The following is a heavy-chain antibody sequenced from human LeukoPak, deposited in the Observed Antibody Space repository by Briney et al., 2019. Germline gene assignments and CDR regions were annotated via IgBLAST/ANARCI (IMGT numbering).Heavy chain of an antibody. CDR2: IYHSGST. V-gene: IGHV4-39*07. Sequence: SETLSLTCTVSGDSISSSSYYWGWIRQPPGKGLEWIGSIYHSGSTYYNPSLKSRVTISVDTSKNQFSLKLSSVTAADTAVYYCARGPTFSSSWNNWFAPWGQGTLVTVSS. CDR3: ARGPTFSSSWNNWFAP. CDR1: GDSISSSSYY. D-gene: IGHD6-13*01. J-gene: IGHJ5*02.